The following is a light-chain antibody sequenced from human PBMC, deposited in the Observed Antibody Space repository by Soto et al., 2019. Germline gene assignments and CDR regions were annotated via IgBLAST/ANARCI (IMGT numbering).Light chain of an antibody. Sequence: QSALTQPASVSGSPGQSITISCTGTSSDVGGYNYVSWYQQHPGKAPKLMIYDVSNRPSGVSNRFSGSKSGNTASLTISGLQAEDEADYYCSSYTSSSTLDSYVFGTGTKVT. V-gene: IGLV2-14*01. J-gene: IGLJ1*01. CDR2: DVS. CDR1: SSDVGGYNY. CDR3: SSYTSSSTLDSYV.